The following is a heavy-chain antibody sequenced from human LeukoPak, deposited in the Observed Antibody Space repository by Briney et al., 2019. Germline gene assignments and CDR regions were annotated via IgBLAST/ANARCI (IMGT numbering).Heavy chain of an antibody. CDR1: GFTFSSYW. V-gene: IGHV3-7*01. CDR2: IKQDGSEK. Sequence: GGSLRLPCAASGFTFSSYWMSWVRQAPGKGLEWVANIKQDGSEKYYVDSVKGRFTISRDNAKNSLYLQMNSLRAEDTAVYYCARDRDYGDYVLDNWFDPWGQGTLVTVSS. CDR3: ARDRDYGDYVLDNWFDP. J-gene: IGHJ5*02. D-gene: IGHD4-17*01.